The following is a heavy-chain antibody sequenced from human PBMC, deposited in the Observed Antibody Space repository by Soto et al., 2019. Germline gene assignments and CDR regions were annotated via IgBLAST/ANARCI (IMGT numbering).Heavy chain of an antibody. CDR1: GGTFSSYA. J-gene: IGHJ6*02. Sequence: QVQLVQSGAEVKKPGSSVKVSCKASGGTFSSYAISWVRQAPGQGLEWMGGIIPIFGTANYAQKFQGRVRMTADKSTSPAYMELSSLRSEDTAVYYCVRGGVVVPASYYYYGMDVWGQGTTVTVSS. V-gene: IGHV1-69*06. D-gene: IGHD2-2*01. CDR2: IIPIFGTA. CDR3: VRGGVVVPASYYYYGMDV.